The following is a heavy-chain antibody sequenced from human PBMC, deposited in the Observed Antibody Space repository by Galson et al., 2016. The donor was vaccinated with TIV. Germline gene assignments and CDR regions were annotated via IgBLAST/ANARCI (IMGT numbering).Heavy chain of an antibody. J-gene: IGHJ3*02. CDR1: GLSFSGHG. D-gene: IGHD1-7*01. CDR2: IENDGSNK. V-gene: IGHV3-30*02. Sequence: SLRLSCAAPGLSFSGHGTHWVRKAPGKGLEWVAFIENDGSNKYYPDSMKGRFTVSRDNSKNTLYLHMNSLRPEDTAIYYCAKDQGQVGNYFGHAFDIWGQGTMVTVSS. CDR3: AKDQGQVGNYFGHAFDI.